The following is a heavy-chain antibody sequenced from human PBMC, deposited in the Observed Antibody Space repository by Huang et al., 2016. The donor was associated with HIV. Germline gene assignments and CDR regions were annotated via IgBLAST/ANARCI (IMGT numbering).Heavy chain of an antibody. CDR1: GSRVRSNW. CDR2: IDPGDSDT. J-gene: IGHJ6*02. D-gene: IGHD3-10*01. CDR3: ARLIGSPSFYYGLDV. V-gene: IGHV5-51*01. Sequence: VQLVQSGAEVKKPGESLQISCKGSGSRVRSNWIGWVRQMPGKGLEWMGIIDPGDSDTTYSPSFQGQVTISADKSINTANLQWSSRKASDTAMYYCARLIGSPSFYYGLDVWSQGTTVTVSS.